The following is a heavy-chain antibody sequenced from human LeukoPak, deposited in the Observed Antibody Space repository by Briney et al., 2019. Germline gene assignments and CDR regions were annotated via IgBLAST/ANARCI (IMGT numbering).Heavy chain of an antibody. CDR1: GYTFTGYY. Sequence: ASVKVSCKASGYTFTGYYMHWVRQAPGQGLEWMGWINPNSGGTNYAQKFQGRVTMTRDTSISTAYMELSRLRSDDTAVYYCARDFIYDSSGYLWDYWGQGTLVTVSS. J-gene: IGHJ4*02. D-gene: IGHD3-22*01. CDR2: INPNSGGT. CDR3: ARDFIYDSSGYLWDY. V-gene: IGHV1-2*02.